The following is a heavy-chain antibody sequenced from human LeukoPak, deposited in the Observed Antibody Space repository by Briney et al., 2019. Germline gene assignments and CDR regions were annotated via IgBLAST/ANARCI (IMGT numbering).Heavy chain of an antibody. V-gene: IGHV3-48*03. CDR3: AREYRPYSSSWFYYYYYMDV. CDR1: GFTFSSYE. CDR2: ISSSGSTI. Sequence: GGSLRLSCAASGFTFSSYEMNWVRQAPGKGLEWVSYISSSGSTIYYADSVKGRFTISRDNAKNSLYLQMNSQRAEDTAVYYCAREYRPYSSSWFYYYYYMDVWGKGTTVTISS. D-gene: IGHD6-13*01. J-gene: IGHJ6*03.